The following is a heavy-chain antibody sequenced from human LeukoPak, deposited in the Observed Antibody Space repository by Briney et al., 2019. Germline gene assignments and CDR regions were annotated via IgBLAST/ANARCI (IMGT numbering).Heavy chain of an antibody. CDR3: ARAYCSSTSCYTGYYYYMDV. V-gene: IGHV1-18*01. J-gene: IGHJ6*03. D-gene: IGHD2-2*02. CDR1: GYTFTSYG. Sequence: ASVKVSCKASGYTFTSYGISWVRQAPGQGLEWMGWISAYNGNTNYAQKLQGRVTMTTDTSTSTAYMELRSLRSDDTAVYYCARAYCSSTSCYTGYYYYMDVWGKGTTVTVSS. CDR2: ISAYNGNT.